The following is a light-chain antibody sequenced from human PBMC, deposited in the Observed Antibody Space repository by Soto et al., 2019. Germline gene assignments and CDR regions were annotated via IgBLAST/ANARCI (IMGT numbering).Light chain of an antibody. CDR2: TAS. CDR1: QSISRY. CDR3: QQSYSMTT. Sequence: DIQMTQSPSSLSASVGDRVTITCRASQSISRYLNWYQQKPGRAPKLLIYTASSLQSGVPSRFSGSGSGTDFTLIISSLQPEDFATYYCQQSYSMTTFGGGTQVEIK. V-gene: IGKV1-39*01. J-gene: IGKJ4*01.